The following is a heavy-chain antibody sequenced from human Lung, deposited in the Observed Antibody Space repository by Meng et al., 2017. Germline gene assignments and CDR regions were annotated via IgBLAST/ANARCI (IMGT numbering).Heavy chain of an antibody. CDR3: VRRTYSSGWYFDY. CDR1: GGSFSGYY. CDR2: IIDSGST. Sequence: QVQLQQWGAGLLKPSETLFLTCAVYGGSFSGYYWSWIRQPPGKGLEWIGEIIDSGSTNYNPSLKSRVTISVDTSKNQFSLRVTSVTAADRAVYYCVRRTYSSGWYFDYWGQGTLVTVSS. V-gene: IGHV4-34*02. J-gene: IGHJ4*02. D-gene: IGHD6-19*01.